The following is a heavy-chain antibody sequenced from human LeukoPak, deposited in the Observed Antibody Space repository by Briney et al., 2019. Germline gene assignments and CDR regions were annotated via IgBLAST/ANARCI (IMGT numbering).Heavy chain of an antibody. CDR2: ITNYGSAE. CDR1: GFAFNSYA. CDR3: ARDLSGTYMLDY. V-gene: IGHV3-30-3*01. J-gene: IGHJ4*02. Sequence: PWGSLTLSCAVSGFAFNSYAMHWVRQAPGGGLEWEAFITNYGSAESYADAVKGRFTIYRDNSKNTLYLQMNSLRPEDTAVYYCARDLSGTYMLDYWGQGTLVTVSS. D-gene: IGHD1-26*01.